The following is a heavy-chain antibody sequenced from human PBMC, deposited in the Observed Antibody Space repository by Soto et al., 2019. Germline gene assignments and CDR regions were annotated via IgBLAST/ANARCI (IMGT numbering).Heavy chain of an antibody. CDR2: VDPSDSYT. CDR1: GYSFTSYW. D-gene: IGHD6-19*01. V-gene: IGHV5-10-1*01. CDR3: ARYILAVAAYDAFDI. Sequence: GESLKISCKGSGYSFTSYWISWVRQMPGKGLEWMGRVDPSDSYTNYSPSFQGHVNISADKSSSTAYLQWSSLKASDTAMYYCARYILAVAAYDAFDIWGQGTMVTVSS. J-gene: IGHJ3*02.